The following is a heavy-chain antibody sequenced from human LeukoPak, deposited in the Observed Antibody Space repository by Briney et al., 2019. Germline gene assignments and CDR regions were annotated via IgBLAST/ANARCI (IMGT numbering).Heavy chain of an antibody. V-gene: IGHV3-53*01. CDR1: GLTVSSNY. J-gene: IGHJ3*02. Sequence: PGESLRLSCAASGLTVSSNYMSWVRQAPGKGLEWVSVIYGGGNTYYADSVKGRFTISRDNSKNTLSLQMNTLSAADTAVYYCAREDPGHWSRRAFDIWGQGTVVTVTS. D-gene: IGHD2-8*02. CDR3: AREDPGHWSRRAFDI. CDR2: IYGGGNT.